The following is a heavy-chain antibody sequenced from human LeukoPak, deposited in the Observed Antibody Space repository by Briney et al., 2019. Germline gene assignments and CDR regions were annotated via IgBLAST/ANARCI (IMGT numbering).Heavy chain of an antibody. Sequence: GGSLGLSCAASGFTFSSYGMHWVRQAPGKGLEWVAVISYDGSNKYYADSVKGRFTISRDNSKNTLYLQMNSLRAEDTAVYYCAKGGTIAAAGDFDYWGQGTLVTVSS. V-gene: IGHV3-30*18. CDR3: AKGGTIAAAGDFDY. CDR1: GFTFSSYG. CDR2: ISYDGSNK. J-gene: IGHJ4*02. D-gene: IGHD6-13*01.